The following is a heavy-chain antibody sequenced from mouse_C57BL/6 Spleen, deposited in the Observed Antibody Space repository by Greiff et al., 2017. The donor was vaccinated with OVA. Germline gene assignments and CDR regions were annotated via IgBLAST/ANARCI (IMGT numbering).Heavy chain of an antibody. CDR2: INPNNGGT. V-gene: IGHV1-26*01. Sequence: VQLQQSGPELVKPGASVKISCKASGYTFTDYYMNWVKQSHGKSLEWIGDINPNNGGTSYNQKFKGKATLTVDKSSSTAYMELRSLTSEDSAVYYCARRAYDYDVGDYYFDYWGQGTTLTVSS. CDR3: ARRAYDYDVGDYYFDY. D-gene: IGHD2-4*01. J-gene: IGHJ2*01. CDR1: GYTFTDYY.